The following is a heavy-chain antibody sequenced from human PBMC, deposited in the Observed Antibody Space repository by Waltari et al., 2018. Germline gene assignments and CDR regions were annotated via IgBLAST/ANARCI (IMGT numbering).Heavy chain of an antibody. J-gene: IGHJ4*02. CDR1: GDSIRASY. CDR2: FYDTGRT. D-gene: IGHD3-10*01. V-gene: IGHV4-59*08. CDR3: ASLYAYGSGSFFDY. Sequence: QVQLQESGPGLVKPSETLSLTCTVSGDSIRASYWSWIRQPPGKGLEWIGPFYDTGRTKYSPPLMRRVTISVDTSKNHSSLTLNAVTAADPAVYYCASLYAYGSGSFFDYWGQGALVTVSS.